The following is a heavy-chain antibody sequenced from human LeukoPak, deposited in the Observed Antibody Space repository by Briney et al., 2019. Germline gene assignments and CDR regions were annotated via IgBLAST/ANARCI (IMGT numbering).Heavy chain of an antibody. J-gene: IGHJ5*02. CDR1: GGSFSGYY. V-gene: IGHV4-34*01. Sequence: SETLSLTCAVYGGSFSGYYWSWIRQPPDKGLEWIGEINHSGSTNYNPSLTSRVTISVDTSKNQFSLKLSSVTAADTAVYYCARGGGSVLLWFGELSAWGQGTLVTVSS. CDR3: ARGGGSVLLWFGELSA. CDR2: INHSGST. D-gene: IGHD3-10*01.